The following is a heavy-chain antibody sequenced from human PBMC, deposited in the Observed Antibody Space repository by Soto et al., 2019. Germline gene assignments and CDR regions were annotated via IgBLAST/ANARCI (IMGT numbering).Heavy chain of an antibody. CDR3: ARGGWRQIDY. CDR1: GGTISSWY. V-gene: IGHV4-59*08. CDR2: IYYSGST. D-gene: IGHD3-3*01. Sequence: SETLSLTCTVSGGTISSWYWSWIRQPPGKGLEWIGYIYYSGSTNCNPSLKSRVTISVDTSKNQFSLKLSSVTAADTAVYYCARGGWRQIDYWGQGTLVTVSS. J-gene: IGHJ4*02.